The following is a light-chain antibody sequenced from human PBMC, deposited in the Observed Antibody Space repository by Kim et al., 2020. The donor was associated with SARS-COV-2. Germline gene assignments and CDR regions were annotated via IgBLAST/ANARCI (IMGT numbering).Light chain of an antibody. CDR1: QSNSMW. V-gene: IGKV1-5*03. CDR3: QQYDHY. J-gene: IGKJ2*01. Sequence: STRSASVGDRVIITCRASQSNSMWLAWYQQKPGKAPKLLISKASSLQSGVPSRFSGSGSGTEFTLTISSLQPDDFGTYYCQQYDHYFGQVTKLEI. CDR2: KAS.